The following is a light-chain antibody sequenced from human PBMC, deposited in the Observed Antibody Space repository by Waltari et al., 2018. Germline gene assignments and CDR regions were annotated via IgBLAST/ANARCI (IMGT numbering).Light chain of an antibody. CDR2: RNN. V-gene: IGLV10-54*04. CDR1: SNNVGNQG. CDR3: TSYTSRHSLV. Sequence: QAGLTQPPSVSKGLRQTATLTCTGNSNNVGNQGAVWLQQHPGHPPKLLTSRNNKRPSGVSEGFSASTAGNTASLTIAGLQADDEADYYCTSYTSRHSLVFGTGTKVTVL. J-gene: IGLJ1*01.